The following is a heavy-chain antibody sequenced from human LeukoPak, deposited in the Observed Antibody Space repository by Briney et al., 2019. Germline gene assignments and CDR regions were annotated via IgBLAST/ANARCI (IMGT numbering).Heavy chain of an antibody. CDR3: VKQGSSYDH. V-gene: IGHV5-51*01. Sequence: GESLKISCKGSGYSFTSYWIAWVRQMPGKGLEWMGFINPGDSDARYSPSFQGQVTISADKSISAAYLQWSSLKASDTAMYYCVKQGSSYDHWGQGTLVTVSS. J-gene: IGHJ5*02. CDR1: GYSFTSYW. CDR2: INPGDSDA. D-gene: IGHD2-15*01.